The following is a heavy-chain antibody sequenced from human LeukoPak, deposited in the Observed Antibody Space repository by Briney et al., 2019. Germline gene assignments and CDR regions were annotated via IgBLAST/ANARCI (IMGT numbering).Heavy chain of an antibody. D-gene: IGHD2/OR15-2a*01. CDR2: ISWNSGSI. CDR1: GFTFDDYA. J-gene: IGHJ3*02. Sequence: GGSLRLSCAASGFTFDDYAMHWVRQAPGKGLEWVSGISWNSGSIGYADSVKGRFTISRDNAKNSLYLQMNSLRAEDTALYYCAKSSFRGYAFDIWGQGTMVTVSS. CDR3: AKSSFRGYAFDI. V-gene: IGHV3-9*01.